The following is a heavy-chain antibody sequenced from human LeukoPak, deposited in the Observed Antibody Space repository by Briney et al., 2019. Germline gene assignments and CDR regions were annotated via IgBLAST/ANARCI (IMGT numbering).Heavy chain of an antibody. CDR1: GFTFSDYY. D-gene: IGHD6-13*01. J-gene: IGHJ4*02. CDR3: ARSSAAADYYFDY. Sequence: PGGSLRLSCAASGFTFSDYYMSWIRQAPGKGLEWVSYISSSGSTIYYADSVKGRFTISRDNAKNSLYLQMNSLRAEDTAVYYCARSSAAADYYFDYWGQETLVTVSS. CDR2: ISSSGSTI. V-gene: IGHV3-11*04.